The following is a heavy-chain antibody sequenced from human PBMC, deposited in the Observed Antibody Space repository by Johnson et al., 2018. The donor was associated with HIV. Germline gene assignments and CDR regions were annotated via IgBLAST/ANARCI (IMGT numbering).Heavy chain of an antibody. J-gene: IGHJ3*02. D-gene: IGHD5-12*01. V-gene: IGHV3-30*02. Sequence: QEQLVESGGGVVQPGRSLRLSCEVSGFTFSNYGMHWVRQAPGKGLEWVAFIRYDGSNKYYADSVKGRFTIFRDNSKNTLYLQMNSLRAEDTAVYYCAKSLPGYDAFDIWGQGTMVTVSS. CDR3: AKSLPGYDAFDI. CDR2: IRYDGSNK. CDR1: GFTFSNYG.